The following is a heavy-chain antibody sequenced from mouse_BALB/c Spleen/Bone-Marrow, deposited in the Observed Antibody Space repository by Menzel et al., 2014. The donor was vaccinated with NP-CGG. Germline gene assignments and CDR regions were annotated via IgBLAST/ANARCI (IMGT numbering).Heavy chain of an antibody. J-gene: IGHJ4*01. Sequence: VQLQESGPGLVAPSQSLSITCTVSGFSLTSYGVHWVRQPPGKGLEWLGVIWAGGSTNYNSALMSRLSISKDNSKSQVFLRMNSLQTDDSAMYYCARDRELSYAMDYRGQGTSVTVSS. D-gene: IGHD3-1*01. V-gene: IGHV2-9*02. CDR2: IWAGGST. CDR1: GFSLTSYG. CDR3: ARDRELSYAMDY.